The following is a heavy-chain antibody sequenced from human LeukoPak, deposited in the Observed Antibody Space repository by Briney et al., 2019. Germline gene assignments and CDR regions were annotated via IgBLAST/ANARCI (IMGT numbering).Heavy chain of an antibody. Sequence: QPGRSLRLSCAASGFTFSSCAMPWVRQAPGKGLEWVAVISYDGSNKYYADSVKGRFTISRDNSKNTLYLQMNSLRAEDTAVYYCAREVFQSGYVSEAFDIWGQGTMVTVSS. V-gene: IGHV3-30-3*01. CDR2: ISYDGSNK. D-gene: IGHD3-16*01. CDR1: GFTFSSCA. CDR3: AREVFQSGYVSEAFDI. J-gene: IGHJ3*02.